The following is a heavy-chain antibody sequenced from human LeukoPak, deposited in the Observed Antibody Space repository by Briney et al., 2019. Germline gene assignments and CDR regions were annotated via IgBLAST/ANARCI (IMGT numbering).Heavy chain of an antibody. CDR3: ARIRGGGTIFDY. CDR2: IYHSGST. Sequence: SETLSLTCTVSGYPISSGYYWGWIRQPPGKGLEWIGSIYHSGSTYYNPSLKSRVTISVDTSKNQFSLKLSSVTAADTAVYYCARIRGGGTIFDYWGQGTLVTVSS. J-gene: IGHJ4*02. D-gene: IGHD1-14*01. CDR1: GYPISSGYY. V-gene: IGHV4-38-2*02.